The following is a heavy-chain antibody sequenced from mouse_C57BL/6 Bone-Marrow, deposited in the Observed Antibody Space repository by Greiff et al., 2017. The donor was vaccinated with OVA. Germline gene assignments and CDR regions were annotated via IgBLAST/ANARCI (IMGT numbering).Heavy chain of an antibody. CDR3: ARGPYYYGSSYDYFDY. V-gene: IGHV1-69*01. J-gene: IGHJ2*01. CDR2: IDPSDSYT. Sequence: QVQLQQPGAELVMPGASVKLSCKASGYTFTSYWMHWVKQRPGQGLEWIGEIDPSDSYTNYNQKFKGKSTVTVDKSSSTAYMQLSSLTSEDSAVYYCARGPYYYGSSYDYFDYWGQGTTLTVSS. CDR1: GYTFTSYW. D-gene: IGHD1-1*01.